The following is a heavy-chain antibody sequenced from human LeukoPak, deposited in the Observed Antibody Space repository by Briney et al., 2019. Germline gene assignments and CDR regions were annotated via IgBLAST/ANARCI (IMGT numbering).Heavy chain of an antibody. J-gene: IGHJ4*02. CDR1: GYTFTGYY. D-gene: IGHD3-10*01. CDR2: INPNSGGT. CDR3: ARSRTGSGFLFDY. Sequence: DSVKVSCKASGYTFTGYYMHWVRQAPGQGLEWMGWINPNSGGTNYAQKFQGRVTMTRDTSISTAYMELSRLRSDDTAVYYCARSRTGSGFLFDYWGQGTLVTVSS. V-gene: IGHV1-2*02.